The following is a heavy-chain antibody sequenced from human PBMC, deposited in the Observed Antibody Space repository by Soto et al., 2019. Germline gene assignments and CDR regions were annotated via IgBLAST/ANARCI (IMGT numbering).Heavy chain of an antibody. CDR2: IYYSGIT. J-gene: IGHJ4*02. D-gene: IGHD6-13*01. CDR3: ARESAGGSSPG. Sequence: PSETLSLTCTVSGGSISSGGYYWSWIRQHPGRGLEWIGYIYYSGITYYNPSLKSRVTISVDTSKNQFSLKLSSVTAADTAVYYCARESAGGSSPGWGQGTLVTVSS. CDR1: GGSISSGGYY. V-gene: IGHV4-31*03.